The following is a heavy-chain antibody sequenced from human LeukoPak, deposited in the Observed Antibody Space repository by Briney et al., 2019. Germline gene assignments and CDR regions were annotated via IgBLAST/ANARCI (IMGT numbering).Heavy chain of an antibody. Sequence: GGSLRLSCAASGFTVSSNYMSWVRQAPGKGLEWVSVIYSGGSTYYADSVKGRFTISRDNSKNTLYLQINSLRAEDTAAYYCARDLCSGGTCYPDYWGQGTLVTVSS. J-gene: IGHJ4*02. D-gene: IGHD2-15*01. CDR1: GFTVSSNY. V-gene: IGHV3-66*01. CDR3: ARDLCSGGTCYPDY. CDR2: IYSGGST.